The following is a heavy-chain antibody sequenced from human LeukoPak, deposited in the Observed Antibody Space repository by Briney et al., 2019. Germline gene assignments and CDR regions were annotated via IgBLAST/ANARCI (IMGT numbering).Heavy chain of an antibody. Sequence: WGSLRLSCAASGFSLSSYAMSWVRQAPGKGLEWVSAISSTDAGTYHADSVRGRFTISRDSSKNTLYLQMNSLRAEDAAVYYCAKAPVTSCRGAYCYPFDYWGQGTLVTVSS. CDR1: GFSLSSYA. CDR2: ISSTDAGT. D-gene: IGHD2-21*01. CDR3: AKAPVTSCRGAYCYPFDY. V-gene: IGHV3-23*01. J-gene: IGHJ4*02.